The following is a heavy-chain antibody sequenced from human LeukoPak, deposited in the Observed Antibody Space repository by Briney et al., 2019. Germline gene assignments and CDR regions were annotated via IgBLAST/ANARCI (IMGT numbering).Heavy chain of an antibody. D-gene: IGHD3-22*01. Sequence: GGSLRLSCAASGFTFSSYAMSWVRQAPGKGLEWVSAINGSGGSTYYADSVKGRFTISRDNSKNTLYLQMNSLRAEDTAVYYCAKGVTMIVVVHDAFDIWGQGTMVTVSS. CDR2: INGSGGST. V-gene: IGHV3-23*01. J-gene: IGHJ3*02. CDR1: GFTFSSYA. CDR3: AKGVTMIVVVHDAFDI.